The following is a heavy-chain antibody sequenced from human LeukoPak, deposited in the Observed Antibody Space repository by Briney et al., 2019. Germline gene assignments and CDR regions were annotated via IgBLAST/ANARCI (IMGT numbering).Heavy chain of an antibody. CDR2: ISSSSSYI. D-gene: IGHD4-17*01. CDR1: GFTFTTYS. V-gene: IGHV3-21*01. Sequence: GGSLRLSCEASGFTFTTYSMTWVRQAPGKGLEWVSSISSSSSYIYYADSVKGRFTISKDNAKNSLYLQMNSLRAEDTAVYYCARGHDYANYMDVWGKGTTVTVSS. J-gene: IGHJ6*03. CDR3: ARGHDYANYMDV.